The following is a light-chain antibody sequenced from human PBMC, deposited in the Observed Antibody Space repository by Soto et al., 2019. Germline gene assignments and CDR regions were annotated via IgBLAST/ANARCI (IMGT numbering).Light chain of an antibody. Sequence: IQMTQSPSSLSAFVGDRVTIPCRASQSISNYLNWYQQKPGKAPKLLIYAASSLQSGVPSRFSGSGSGTDFTLTSSSLQPEDFATYYCQQSYSTPLTFGGGTKVEI. CDR2: AAS. CDR1: QSISNY. J-gene: IGKJ4*01. V-gene: IGKV1-39*01. CDR3: QQSYSTPLT.